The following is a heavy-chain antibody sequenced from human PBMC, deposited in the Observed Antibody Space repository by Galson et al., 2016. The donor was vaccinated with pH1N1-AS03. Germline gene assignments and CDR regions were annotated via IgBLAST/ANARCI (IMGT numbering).Heavy chain of an antibody. V-gene: IGHV3-23*01. CDR3: AKCDVSCQHSTLDY. Sequence: SLRLSCAASGFIFSGNSMSWVRQAPGKGLEWVAAISPTGETTPYADSVKGRFIISRDNSKNTLFLEMDSLTAEDTAVYYCAKCDVSCQHSTLDYWGQGTLVTVSS. CDR2: ISPTGETT. CDR1: GFIFSGNS. D-gene: IGHD2-2*01. J-gene: IGHJ4*02.